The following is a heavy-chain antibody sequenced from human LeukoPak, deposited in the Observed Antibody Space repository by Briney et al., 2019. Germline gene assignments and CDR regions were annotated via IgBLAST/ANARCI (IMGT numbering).Heavy chain of an antibody. CDR2: IYYSGST. Sequence: SETLSLTCTASGGSISSRSYYWGWIRQPPGKGLEWIGTIYYSGSTYYNPSLKSRVTISVDTSKNQFSLKLSSVTAAGTAVYYCASQLFPLAVSGFDYWGQGTLVTVSS. V-gene: IGHV4-39*01. J-gene: IGHJ4*02. CDR3: ASQLFPLAVSGFDY. CDR1: GGSISSRSYY. D-gene: IGHD6-19*01.